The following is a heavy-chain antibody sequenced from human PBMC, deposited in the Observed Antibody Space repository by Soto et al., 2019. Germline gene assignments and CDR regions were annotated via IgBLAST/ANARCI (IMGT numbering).Heavy chain of an antibody. D-gene: IGHD3-10*01. V-gene: IGHV4-59*08. J-gene: IGHJ5*02. CDR3: ARLLWSRGDWFDP. CDR2: IYYSGST. Sequence: QVQLQESGPGLVKPSETLSLTCTVSGGSISSYYWSWIRQTPGKGLEWIGYIYYSGSTNYNPALKIRVTRSVYTSKNQFPLKLSSVTAADTSVYYCARLLWSRGDWFDPWGQGTLVTVSS. CDR1: GGSISSYY.